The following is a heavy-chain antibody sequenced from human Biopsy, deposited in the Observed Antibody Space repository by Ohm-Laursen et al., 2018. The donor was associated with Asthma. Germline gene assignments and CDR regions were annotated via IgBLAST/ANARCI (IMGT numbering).Heavy chain of an antibody. J-gene: IGHJ6*02. CDR1: GGTFSNFA. CDR3: ARCQVGYSSGWSLLLKKIYYSGMDV. D-gene: IGHD6-19*01. CDR2: SMSVFGTT. V-gene: IGHV1-69*01. Sequence: SSVKVSCKAPGGTFSNFAIRWVRQAPGQGLEWLGGSMSVFGTTNYAQKFQGRVTITADESTSAAYMEVTSLRSEDTAIYYCARCQVGYSSGWSLLLKKIYYSGMDVWGQGTAVTVSS.